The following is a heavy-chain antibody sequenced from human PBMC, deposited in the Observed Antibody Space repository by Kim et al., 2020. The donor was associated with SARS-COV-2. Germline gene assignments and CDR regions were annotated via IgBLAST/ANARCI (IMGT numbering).Heavy chain of an antibody. CDR3: ARGRAGVVPAPVLGLGPFYENNAMDV. Sequence: SETLSLTCAVYGGSFSDYNWSWIRQPPGKGLEWIGEINHSGSTNVSPSLKSRITISVDTSKSQFSLRLKSMTATDTAVYYCARGRAGVVPAPVLGLGPFYENNAMDVWGRGTPVAVS. CDR1: GGSFSDYN. CDR2: INHSGST. V-gene: IGHV4-34*01. J-gene: IGHJ6*02. D-gene: IGHD2-2*01.